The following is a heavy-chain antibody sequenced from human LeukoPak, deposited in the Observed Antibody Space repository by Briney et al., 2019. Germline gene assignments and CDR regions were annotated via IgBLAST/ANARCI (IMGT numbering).Heavy chain of an antibody. CDR1: GGSFSGYY. CDR3: ARDVDATSGWFDP. V-gene: IGHV4-34*01. Sequence: SETLSLTCAVCGGSFSGYYWSWIRQPPGKGLEWIGGINHSRTTNYNPSLKSRVTISVDTSKNQFSLKLSSVTAADTAVYYCARDVDATSGWFDPWGQGTLVTVSS. J-gene: IGHJ5*02. D-gene: IGHD2-15*01. CDR2: INHSRTT.